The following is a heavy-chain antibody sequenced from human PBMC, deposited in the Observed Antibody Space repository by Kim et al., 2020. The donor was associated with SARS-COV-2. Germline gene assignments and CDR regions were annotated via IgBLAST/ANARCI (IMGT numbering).Heavy chain of an antibody. CDR3: AGRTDYDY. Sequence: SYTTYSPSFQGHVTISADKSISTAYLQWSSLKASDTAIYYCAGRTDYDYWGQGTLVTVS. D-gene: IGHD3-16*01. J-gene: IGHJ4*02. CDR2: SYT. V-gene: IGHV5-10-1*01.